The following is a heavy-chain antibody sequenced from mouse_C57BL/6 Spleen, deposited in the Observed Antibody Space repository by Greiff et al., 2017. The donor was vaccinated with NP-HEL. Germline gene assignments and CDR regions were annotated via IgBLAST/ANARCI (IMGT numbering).Heavy chain of an antibody. CDR2: IWSGGST. Sequence: VQLQQSGPGLVQPSQSLSITCTVSGFSLTSYGVHWVRQSPGKGLEWLGVIWSGGSTDYNAAFISRLSISKDNSKSQVFFKINSLQADDTAIYYCARNGLGIAYWGQGTLVTVSA. CDR3: ARNGLGIAY. CDR1: GFSLTSYG. V-gene: IGHV2-2*01. D-gene: IGHD3-1*01. J-gene: IGHJ3*01.